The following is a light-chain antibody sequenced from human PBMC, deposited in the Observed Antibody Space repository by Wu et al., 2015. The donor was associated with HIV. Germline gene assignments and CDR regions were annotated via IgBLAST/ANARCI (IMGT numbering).Light chain of an antibody. J-gene: IGKJ3*01. V-gene: IGKV3-20*01. CDR2: GAS. CDR3: QQYGSSPRT. CDR1: QSVSSSY. Sequence: EPVLTQSPGTLSLSPGERATLSCRASQSVSSSYLAWYQQKPGQAPRLLIYGASSRATGIPDRFSGSGSGTDFTLTISRLEPEDFAVYYCQQYGSSPRTFGPGTKVDI.